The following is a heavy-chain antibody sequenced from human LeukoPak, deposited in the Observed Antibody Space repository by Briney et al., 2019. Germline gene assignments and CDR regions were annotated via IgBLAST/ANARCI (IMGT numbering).Heavy chain of an antibody. Sequence: GGSLRLTCAASGFTLSSYWMSWVRQAPGKGLEWVANIKQDGSAIYYVDSVKGRFTISRDNAKNSLYLQMNSLRAEDTAVYYCARCGVGVAAAAANCWGQGTLLTVSS. CDR3: ARCGVGVAAAAANC. D-gene: IGHD6-13*01. CDR1: GFTLSSYW. V-gene: IGHV3-7*01. J-gene: IGHJ4*02. CDR2: IKQDGSAI.